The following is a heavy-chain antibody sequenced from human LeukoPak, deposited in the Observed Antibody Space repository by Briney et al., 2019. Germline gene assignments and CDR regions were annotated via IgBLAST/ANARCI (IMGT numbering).Heavy chain of an antibody. J-gene: IGHJ3*02. Sequence: AGGSLRLSCAASGFTFSSYSMNWVRQAPGKGLEWVSSISSSSSYIYYADSVKGRFTISRDNAKNSLYLQMNSLRAEDTAVYYCARDVGYYGSGSYYNAFDIWGQGTMVTVSS. D-gene: IGHD3-10*01. CDR3: ARDVGYYGSGSYYNAFDI. CDR2: ISSSSSYI. CDR1: GFTFSSYS. V-gene: IGHV3-21*01.